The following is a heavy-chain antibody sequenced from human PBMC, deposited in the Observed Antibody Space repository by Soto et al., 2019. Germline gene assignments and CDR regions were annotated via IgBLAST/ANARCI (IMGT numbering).Heavy chain of an antibody. CDR3: AKLAGYCSGNSCHGDYAMDV. D-gene: IGHD2-15*01. J-gene: IGHJ6*02. V-gene: IGHV4-39*01. CDR2: FYYSENT. Sequence: PSETLSLTCSGSGGSISSRSYSWGWIRQPPGKGLEWIGTFYYSENTYYNPSLKSRVTISVDTSKNQFSLKLSSVTAADTAVYYCAKLAGYCSGNSCHGDYAMDVWDQGTTVTVS. CDR1: GGSISSRSYS.